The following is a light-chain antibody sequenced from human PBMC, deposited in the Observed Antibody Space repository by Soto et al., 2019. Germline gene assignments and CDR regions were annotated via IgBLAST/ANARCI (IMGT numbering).Light chain of an antibody. CDR1: QSVNSRF. CDR3: QQYGSSPRYT. Sequence: EIVLTQSPGTLSLSPGERATLSCRASQSVNSRFLAWYQQKPGQAPRLLIYSASSRASGIPDRFSGSGSGTDYTLTISRLEPEDFAVYFCQQYGSSPRYTFVQGTKLEIK. V-gene: IGKV3-20*01. J-gene: IGKJ2*01. CDR2: SAS.